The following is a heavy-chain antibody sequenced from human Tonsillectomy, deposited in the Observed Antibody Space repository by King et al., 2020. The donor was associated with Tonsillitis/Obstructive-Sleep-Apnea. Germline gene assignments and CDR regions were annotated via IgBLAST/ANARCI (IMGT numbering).Heavy chain of an antibody. J-gene: IGHJ4*02. D-gene: IGHD4-17*01. CDR3: ARNYGDPEY. V-gene: IGHV3-20*04. Sequence: LVESGGGVERPGGSLRLSCAASGFTFDDYGMSWVRQAPGKGLEWVSGINWNGASTGYADSVKGRFTISRDNAKNFLHLQMNSLRVEDTACYYCARNYGDPEYWGQGTLVTVSS. CDR1: GFTFDDYG. CDR2: INWNGAST.